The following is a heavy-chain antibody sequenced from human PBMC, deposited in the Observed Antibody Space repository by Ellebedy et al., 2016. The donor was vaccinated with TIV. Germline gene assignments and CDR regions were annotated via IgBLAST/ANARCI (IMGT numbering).Heavy chain of an antibody. CDR1: GGSISSHY. V-gene: IGHV4-59*11. J-gene: IGHJ4*02. Sequence: SETLSLXXTVSGGSISSHYWSWTRQPPGKGLEWIGHFYYTGSTKYNPSLKSRVTISVDTSKNQFSLKLSSVTAADTAVYYCASRVPWGGGLGGWGQGTLVTVSS. D-gene: IGHD2-21*01. CDR3: ASRVPWGGGLGG. CDR2: FYYTGST.